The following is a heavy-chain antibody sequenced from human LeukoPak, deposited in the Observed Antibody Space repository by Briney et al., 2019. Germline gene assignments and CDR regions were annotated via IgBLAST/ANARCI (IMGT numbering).Heavy chain of an antibody. V-gene: IGHV1-46*01. Sequence: ASVKVSCKASGYTFTSYYMHWVRQAPGQGLEWMGIINPSGGSTSYAQKFQGRVTITADESTSTAYMELSSLRSEDTAVYYCGVWRSSTGGDAFDIWGQGTMVTVSS. J-gene: IGHJ3*02. CDR3: GVWRSSTGGDAFDI. CDR2: INPSGGST. D-gene: IGHD2-2*01. CDR1: GYTFTSYY.